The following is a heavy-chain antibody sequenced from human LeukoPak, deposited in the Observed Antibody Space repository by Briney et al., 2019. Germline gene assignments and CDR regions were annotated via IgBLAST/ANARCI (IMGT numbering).Heavy chain of an antibody. D-gene: IGHD2-15*01. CDR2: ISSSSSTI. J-gene: IGHJ3*02. V-gene: IGHV3-48*01. Sequence: GGSLRLSXAASGFTFRSYSMNWVRQAPGKGLEWVSYISSSSSTIYYADSVKGRFTISRDNAKNSLYLQMNSLRAEDTAVYYCASKTLIVATSDAFDIWGQGTMVTVSS. CDR3: ASKTLIVATSDAFDI. CDR1: GFTFRSYS.